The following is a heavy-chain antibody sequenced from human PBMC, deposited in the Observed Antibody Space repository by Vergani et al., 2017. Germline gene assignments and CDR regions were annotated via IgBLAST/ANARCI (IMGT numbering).Heavy chain of an antibody. CDR1: GFTFNSYA. J-gene: IGHJ3*01. CDR3: AKVCGSNSCQYGGGAVDV. CDR2: INNNGGST. Sequence: QLLESGGGLIQPGGSLRLSCAASGFTFNSYAMTWFRQAPGKGLEWVSGINNNGGSTYYADSVKGRFTISRDKSKNTLYLQMTDLRAEDTATYYCAKVCGSNSCQYGGGAVDVWGHGTMVTVSS. D-gene: IGHD2-2*01. V-gene: IGHV3-23*01.